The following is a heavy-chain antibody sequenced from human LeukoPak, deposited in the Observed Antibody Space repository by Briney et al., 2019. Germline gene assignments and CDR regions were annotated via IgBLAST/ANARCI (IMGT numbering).Heavy chain of an antibody. Sequence: GGSLRLSCAASGFTFSSYWMSWVRQAPGKGLEWVANIEQDGSEKYYVDSVKGRFTISRDNAKNSLYVQMNSLRAEDTAVYYCARLRGLYSDTNRYQTALDCWGQGTLVTVSS. V-gene: IGHV3-7*01. D-gene: IGHD1-26*01. CDR1: GFTFSSYW. CDR2: IEQDGSEK. CDR3: ARLRGLYSDTNRYQTALDC. J-gene: IGHJ4*02.